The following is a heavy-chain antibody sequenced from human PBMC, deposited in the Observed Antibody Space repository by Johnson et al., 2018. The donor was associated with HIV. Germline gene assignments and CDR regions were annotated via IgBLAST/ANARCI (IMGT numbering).Heavy chain of an antibody. CDR3: TTASGVEVWLMDAFDL. CDR2: IKSKTDGGTI. Sequence: VESGGGLVKPGGSLRLSCAASGFTFSNAWMNWVRQAPGKGLEWVGRIKSKTDGGTIDYAAPVKASPTIYRDDYRNTLYRQMNSRKTEDTAVYYCTTASGVEVWLMDAFDLWGQGTMVTVSS. V-gene: IGHV3-15*01. J-gene: IGHJ3*01. CDR1: GFTFSNAW. D-gene: IGHD5-18*01.